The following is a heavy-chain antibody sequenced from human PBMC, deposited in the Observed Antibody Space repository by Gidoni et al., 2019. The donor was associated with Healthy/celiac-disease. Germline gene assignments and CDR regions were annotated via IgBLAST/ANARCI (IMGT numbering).Heavy chain of an antibody. D-gene: IGHD3-22*01. Sequence: QVQLQESGPGLVKPSENLSLTCTVSGGSISSYYWSWIRQPPGKGLEWIGYIYYSGSTNDNPSLKSRVTISVDTSKNQFSLKRSSVTAADTAVYYCARIGEGLDYDSSGYYPYYFDYWGQGTLVTVSS. CDR3: ARIGEGLDYDSSGYYPYYFDY. CDR2: IYYSGST. V-gene: IGHV4-59*01. CDR1: GGSISSYY. J-gene: IGHJ4*02.